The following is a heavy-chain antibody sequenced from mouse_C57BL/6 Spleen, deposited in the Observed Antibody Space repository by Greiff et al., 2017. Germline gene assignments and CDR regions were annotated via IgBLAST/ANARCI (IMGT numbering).Heavy chain of an antibody. CDR2: IDPETGGT. CDR1: GYTFTDYE. CDR3: TRGRGSMYFDY. D-gene: IGHD2-10*02. Sequence: VKLQESGAELVRPGASVTLSCKASGYTFTDYEMHWVKQTPVHGLEWIGAIDPETGGTAYNQKFKGKAILTADKSSSTAYMELRSLTSEDSAVYYCTRGRGSMYFDYWGQGTTLTVSS. V-gene: IGHV1-15*01. J-gene: IGHJ2*01.